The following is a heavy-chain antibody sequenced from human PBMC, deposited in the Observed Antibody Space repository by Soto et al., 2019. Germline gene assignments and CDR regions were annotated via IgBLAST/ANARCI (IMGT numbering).Heavy chain of an antibody. CDR2: IYYDGST. J-gene: IGHJ4*02. Sequence: PSETLSLTCTVSGGSINSNNYYWAWIRQPPGKGLAWIASIYYDGSTYYNPSLKSRVTISIDTPKNQFSLRLRSVTAADTAIYYCAKVVVAATRHTDFDSWGQGTLVTVSS. D-gene: IGHD2-15*01. CDR1: GGSINSNNYY. V-gene: IGHV4-39*01. CDR3: AKVVVAATRHTDFDS.